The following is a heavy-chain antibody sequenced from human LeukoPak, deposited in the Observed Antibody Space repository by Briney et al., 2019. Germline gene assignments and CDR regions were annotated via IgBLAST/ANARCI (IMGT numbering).Heavy chain of an antibody. D-gene: IGHD2-15*01. J-gene: IGHJ6*03. V-gene: IGHV3-74*03. Sequence: GGSLRLSCAASGFTFSSYWMHWVRQAPGKGLVWVSRINSDGSRTTYADSVKGRFTISRDNAKNSLYLQMNSLRAEDTAVYYCARDPLVIASHYYMDVWGKGTTVTVSS. CDR3: ARDPLVIASHYYMDV. CDR1: GFTFSSYW. CDR2: INSDGSRT.